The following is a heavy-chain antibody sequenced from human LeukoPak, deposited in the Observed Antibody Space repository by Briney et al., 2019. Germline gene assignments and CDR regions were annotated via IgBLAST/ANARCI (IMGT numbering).Heavy chain of an antibody. J-gene: IGHJ4*02. CDR1: GFTFSTYA. CDR2: ISGSGGTT. V-gene: IGHV3-23*01. Sequence: GGSLRLSCAASGFTFSTYAMTWVRQAPGKGLEWVSVISGSGGTTYYADSVKGRFTLSRDNSKNTVFLQMNSLRGEDTAVYYCAKSIGGVVVVAADYWGQGTLVTVSS. CDR3: AKSIGGVVVVAADY. D-gene: IGHD2-15*01.